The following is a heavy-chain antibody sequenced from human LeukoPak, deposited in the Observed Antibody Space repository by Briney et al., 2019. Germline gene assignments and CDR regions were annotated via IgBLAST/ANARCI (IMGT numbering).Heavy chain of an antibody. J-gene: IGHJ3*02. Sequence: PGGSLRLSCAASGFTFSSHNMNWVRQAPGMGLEWVSSISGSSTFIYYADSVKGRFTISRDNAKNTLHLQMTGLRAADTAVYYCVRDRPRGYRGYDDDALDIWGQGTMVTASS. D-gene: IGHD5-12*01. V-gene: IGHV3-21*01. CDR2: ISGSSTFI. CDR1: GFTFSSHN. CDR3: VRDRPRGYRGYDDDALDI.